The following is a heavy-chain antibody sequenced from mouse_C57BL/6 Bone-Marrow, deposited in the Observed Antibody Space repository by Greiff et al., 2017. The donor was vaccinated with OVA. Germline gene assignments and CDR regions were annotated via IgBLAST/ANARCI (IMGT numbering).Heavy chain of an antibody. D-gene: IGHD4-1*01. Sequence: VQLQQPGAELVKPGASVKLSCKASGYTFTSYWMQWVKQRPGQGLEWIGEIDPSDSYTNYNQKFKGKATLTVDTSSSTAYMQLSSLTSEDSAVYYCARRRPNWDGFAYWGQGTLVTVSA. V-gene: IGHV1-50*01. CDR2: IDPSDSYT. CDR1: GYTFTSYW. CDR3: ARRRPNWDGFAY. J-gene: IGHJ3*01.